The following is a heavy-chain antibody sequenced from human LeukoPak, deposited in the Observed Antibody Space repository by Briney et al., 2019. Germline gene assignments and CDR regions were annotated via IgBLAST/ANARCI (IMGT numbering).Heavy chain of an antibody. J-gene: IGHJ4*02. D-gene: IGHD3-22*01. V-gene: IGHV5-51*01. Sequence: GESLKISCKGSGYTFTSHWIAWVRQMPGQGPEWMGIVYPGDSETRYNPSFKGQVTISADKSASTAYLQWSSLKAADSAMYYCARHRNPYESSGFRYYFDYWGQGTLVTVSS. CDR3: ARHRNPYESSGFRYYFDY. CDR2: VYPGDSET. CDR1: GYTFTSHW.